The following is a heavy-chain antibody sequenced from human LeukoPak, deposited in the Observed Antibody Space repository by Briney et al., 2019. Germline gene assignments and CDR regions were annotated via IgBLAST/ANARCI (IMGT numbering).Heavy chain of an antibody. V-gene: IGHV3-74*01. CDR3: ARDSSSLSY. Sequence: PGRSLRLSCSASGFTFSSYWLHWVRQDPGKGLVWVSRINTDGSSTSYADSVKGRFTVTRDNAKNTLYLQMNSLRAEDTAVYYCARDSSSLSYWGQGTLVTVSS. CDR2: INTDGSST. CDR1: GFTFSSYW. J-gene: IGHJ4*02. D-gene: IGHD2-2*01.